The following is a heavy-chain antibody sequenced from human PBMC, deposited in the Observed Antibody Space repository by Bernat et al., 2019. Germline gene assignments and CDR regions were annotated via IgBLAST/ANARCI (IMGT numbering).Heavy chain of an antibody. Sequence: QLQLQESDPGLVKPSETLSLTCTVSGGSISRKIHYWGWIRQPPGKGLEWIGNIYYSGSTYYNPSLKSRVTISVDTSKNQFSLKLSSVTAADTAVYYCAGGQYSNSLAWGQGALVTVSS. J-gene: IGHJ5*02. CDR3: AGGQYSNSLA. CDR2: IYYSGST. D-gene: IGHD6-6*01. CDR1: GGSISRKIHY. V-gene: IGHV4-39*01.